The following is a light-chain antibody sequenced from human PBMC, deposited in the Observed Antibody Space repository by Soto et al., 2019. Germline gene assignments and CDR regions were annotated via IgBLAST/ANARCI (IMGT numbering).Light chain of an antibody. CDR2: DAS. V-gene: IGKV3-11*01. Sequence: EIVLTQSPATLSLSPGERATLSCRASQSVGSYLAWYQQKPGQPPRLLIYDASSRATGIPARFSGSGSGTDFTLTISSLAPEDFAVYYCQQRSTRPPLTFGGGTKVEIK. CDR3: QQRSTRPPLT. J-gene: IGKJ4*01. CDR1: QSVGSY.